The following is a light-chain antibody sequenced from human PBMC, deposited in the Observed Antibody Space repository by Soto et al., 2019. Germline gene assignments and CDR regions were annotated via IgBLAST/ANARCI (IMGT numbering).Light chain of an antibody. Sequence: IVLTQSPGTLSLSPGERATLSCRASQSVDSNYLAWYQQKPGQAPRLLIYGASRTATGIPDRFSGGGSGTDFTLTISRLEPEVFAVYYCQQYSSGMFGQGTKVEIK. V-gene: IGKV3-20*01. CDR2: GAS. CDR3: QQYSSGM. CDR1: QSVDSNY. J-gene: IGKJ1*01.